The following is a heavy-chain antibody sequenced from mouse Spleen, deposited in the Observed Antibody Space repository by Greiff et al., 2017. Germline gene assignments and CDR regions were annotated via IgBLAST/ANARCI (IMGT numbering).Heavy chain of an antibody. J-gene: IGHJ3*01. CDR3: ARKSGPWFAY. V-gene: IGHV1-55*01. D-gene: IGHD4-1*01. CDR1: GYTFTSYW. CDR2: IYPGSGST. Sequence: QVQLKQSGAELVKPGASVKMSCKASGYTFTSYWITWVKQRPGQGLEWIGDIYPGSGSTNYNEKFKSKATLTVDTSSSTAYMQLSSLTSEDSAVYYCARKSGPWFAYWGQGTLVTVSA.